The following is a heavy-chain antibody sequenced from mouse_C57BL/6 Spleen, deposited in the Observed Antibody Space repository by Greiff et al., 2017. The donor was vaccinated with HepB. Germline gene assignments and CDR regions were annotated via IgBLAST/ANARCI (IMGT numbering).Heavy chain of an antibody. V-gene: IGHV1-55*01. CDR3: ARRKGDYYGFDY. Sequence: QVQLQQPGAELVKPGASVKLSCKASGYTFTSYWITWVKQRPGQGLEWIGDIYPGSGSTNYTEKFKGKATLTVDTSTSTTYMQLSSLTSEDSAVYFCARRKGDYYGFDYWGQGTTLTVSS. D-gene: IGHD1-1*01. CDR1: GYTFTSYW. J-gene: IGHJ2*01. CDR2: IYPGSGST.